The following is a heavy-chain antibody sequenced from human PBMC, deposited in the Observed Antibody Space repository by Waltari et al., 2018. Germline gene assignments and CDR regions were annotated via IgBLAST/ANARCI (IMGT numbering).Heavy chain of an antibody. J-gene: IGHJ4*02. CDR3: AKDRSSGDYYFDY. Sequence: EVQLVESGGGWVQPGRSLRLSCAASGFTFDDYAMHWVRQAPGKGLEWFSVISWNSGSIGYADSVKGRFTISRDNAKNSLYLQMNSLRAEDTALYYCAKDRSSGDYYFDYWGQGTLVTVSS. V-gene: IGHV3-9*01. D-gene: IGHD4-17*01. CDR2: ISWNSGSI. CDR1: GFTFDDYA.